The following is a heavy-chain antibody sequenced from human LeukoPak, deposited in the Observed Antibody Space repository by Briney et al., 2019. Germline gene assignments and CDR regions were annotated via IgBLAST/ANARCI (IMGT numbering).Heavy chain of an antibody. CDR2: IIPIFGTA. CDR1: GSTFSSYA. CDR3: ARSPMVREGLNYYYYMDV. Sequence: SVKVSCKASGSTFSSYAISWVRQAPGQGLEWMGGIIPIFGTANYAQKFQGRVTITADESTSTAYMELSSLRSEDTAVYYCARSPMVREGLNYYYYMDVWGKGTTVTVSS. J-gene: IGHJ6*03. V-gene: IGHV1-69*01. D-gene: IGHD3-10*01.